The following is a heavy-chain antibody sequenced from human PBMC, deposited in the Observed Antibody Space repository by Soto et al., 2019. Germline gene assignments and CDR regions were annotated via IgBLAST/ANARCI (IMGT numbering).Heavy chain of an antibody. V-gene: IGHV3-13*01. Sequence: GGPLRLSCAAAGCTFSSYDMHWVSQATGKGLEWVSAIGTAGDTYYPGSVKGRFTISRENAKNSLYLQMNSLRAGDTAVYYCARANSSSYYYYYMDVWGKGTTVTVSS. CDR2: IGTAGDT. J-gene: IGHJ6*03. CDR3: ARANSSSYYYYYMDV. CDR1: GCTFSSYD. D-gene: IGHD6-6*01.